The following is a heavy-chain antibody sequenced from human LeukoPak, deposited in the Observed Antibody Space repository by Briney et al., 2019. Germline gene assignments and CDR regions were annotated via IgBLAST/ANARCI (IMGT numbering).Heavy chain of an antibody. D-gene: IGHD3-16*01. CDR3: AREPEGETTQVGDY. V-gene: IGHV4-38-2*02. CDR2: VYHTGSS. J-gene: IGHJ4*02. CDR1: GYSISSGYY. Sequence: SETLSLTCTVSGYSISSGYYWVWIRQSPGKGLEWIGTVYHTGSSYYNPSLKGRLTLSLDKSKNQFSLKLTAVTAEDTATYFCAREPEGETTQVGDYWGQGTLVTVSS.